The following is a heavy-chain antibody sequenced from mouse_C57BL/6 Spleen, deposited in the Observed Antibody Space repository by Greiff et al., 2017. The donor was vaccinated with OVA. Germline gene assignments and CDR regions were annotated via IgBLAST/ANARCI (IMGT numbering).Heavy chain of an antibody. J-gene: IGHJ4*01. V-gene: IGHV1-22*01. CDR2: INPNNGGT. CDR1: GYTFTDYN. D-gene: IGHD2-4*01. CDR3: ARSGYDYPYAMDY. Sequence: EVQLQQSGPELVKPGASVKMSCKASGYTFTDYNMHWVKQSHGKSLEWIGYINPNNGGTSYNQKFKGKATLTVNKSSSTAYMELRSLTSEDSAVYYCARSGYDYPYAMDYWGQGTSVTVSS.